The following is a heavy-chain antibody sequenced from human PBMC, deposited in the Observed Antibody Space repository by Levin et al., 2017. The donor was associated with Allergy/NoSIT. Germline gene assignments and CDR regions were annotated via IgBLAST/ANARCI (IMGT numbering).Heavy chain of an antibody. CDR3: ARRGTRDYYYYMDV. CDR1: GSSFTSYW. Sequence: PGGSLRLSCQGSGSSFTSYWIGWVRQKSGKGLEWMGIIYPGDSDTRYSPSFQGQVTISADKSISTAYLQWSSLKASDTAIYYCARRGTRDYYYYMDVWGKGTTVTVSS. CDR2: IYPGDSDT. V-gene: IGHV5-51*01. D-gene: IGHD1-1*01. J-gene: IGHJ6*03.